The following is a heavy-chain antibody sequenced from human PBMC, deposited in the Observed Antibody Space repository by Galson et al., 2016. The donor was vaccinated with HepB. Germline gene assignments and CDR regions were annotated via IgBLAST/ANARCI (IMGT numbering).Heavy chain of an antibody. J-gene: IGHJ5*02. D-gene: IGHD3-16*01. CDR2: IPGSGDVT. CDR3: VKEGAWFGGDWFDP. V-gene: IGHV3-23*01. CDR1: GFSFSLYT. Sequence: SLRLSCAASGFSFSLYTMNWIRQSPGKGLEWVSSIPGSGDVTHYADSVKGRFTVSRDNSRNTLYLQMNSLRAEDTAVYYCVKEGAWFGGDWFDPWGQGTLVTVSS.